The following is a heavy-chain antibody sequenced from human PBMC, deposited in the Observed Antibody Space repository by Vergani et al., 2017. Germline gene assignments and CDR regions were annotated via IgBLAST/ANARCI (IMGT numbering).Heavy chain of an antibody. CDR1: GGSINSHNYY. Sequence: QVQLQESGPGLVKPSQTLSLTCTVSGGSINSHNYYWSWIRQPAGKGLEWIGRIHTSGSTNYNPSLKSRVTMSVDTSKNQFSLKLRSVTAADTAVYFCARVMYRDEASTGYRLEGMDIWGQGTTVTISS. V-gene: IGHV4-61*02. J-gene: IGHJ6*02. D-gene: IGHD3-9*01. CDR3: ARVMYRDEASTGYRLEGMDI. CDR2: IHTSGST.